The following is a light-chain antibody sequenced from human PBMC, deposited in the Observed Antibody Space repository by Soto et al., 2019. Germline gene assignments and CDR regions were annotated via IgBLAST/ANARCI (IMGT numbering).Light chain of an antibody. J-gene: IGLJ2*01. CDR2: EDD. CDR3: QSYDTSLLI. CDR1: SGSIASSY. Sequence: NFVLTQPHSVSESPGKTVTISCTRSSGSIASSYVQWYQLRPGSYPTTVIYEDDQRTAGVPDRFSGSVDTTSNSASLTISGLQIEDEADYFCQSYDTSLLIFGGGTKLTVL. V-gene: IGLV6-57*01.